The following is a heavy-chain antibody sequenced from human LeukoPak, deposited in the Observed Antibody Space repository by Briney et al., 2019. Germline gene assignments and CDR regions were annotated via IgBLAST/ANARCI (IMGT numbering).Heavy chain of an antibody. J-gene: IGHJ3*02. D-gene: IGHD3-22*01. Sequence: SLRLSCTASGFTFGAYAMSWFRQAPGKGLEGVGFIRSIDYGGTTEYAASVKGRFTISRDDSKSIAYLQMNSLKTEDTAVYYCTRDGLDYYDSSGYYLDAFDIWGQGTMVTVSS. CDR1: GFTFGAYA. CDR2: IRSIDYGGTT. V-gene: IGHV3-49*03. CDR3: TRDGLDYYDSSGYYLDAFDI.